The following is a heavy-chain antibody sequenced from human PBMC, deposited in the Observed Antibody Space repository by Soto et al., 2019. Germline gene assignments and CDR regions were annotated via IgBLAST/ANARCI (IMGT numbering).Heavy chain of an antibody. Sequence: QVQLVESGGGVVQPGRSLRLSCAASGFTFSSYAMQWVRQAPGKGLEWVAVISYDGSNKYYADSVKGRFTISRDISKNTLYLQMNSLRPEDTAVYYCARAGGLLLDYWGQGTLVTVSS. D-gene: IGHD2-15*01. CDR1: GFTFSSYA. CDR3: ARAGGLLLDY. J-gene: IGHJ4*02. V-gene: IGHV3-30-3*01. CDR2: ISYDGSNK.